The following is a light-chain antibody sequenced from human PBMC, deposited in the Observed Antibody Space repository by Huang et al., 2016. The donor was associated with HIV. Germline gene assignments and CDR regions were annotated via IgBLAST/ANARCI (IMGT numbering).Light chain of an antibody. CDR1: QRVAINY. J-gene: IGKJ5*01. V-gene: IGKV3-20*01. CDR2: SAS. CDR3: QQYSSSPIT. Sequence: EIVLTQSPGTLSLSPGERATLSCRASQRVAINYLAWYQQKPGQAPRLLIYSASYRATGIPGRFSGSGSGTDFTLTINSLEPADFAMYYCQQYSSSPITFGQGTRLEIK.